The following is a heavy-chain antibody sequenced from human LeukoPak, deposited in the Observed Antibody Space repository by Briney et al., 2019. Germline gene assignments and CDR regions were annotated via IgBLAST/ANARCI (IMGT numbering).Heavy chain of an antibody. CDR1: GGSFSGYY. V-gene: IGHV4-34*01. D-gene: IGHD2-2*01. Sequence: PSETLSLTCAVYGGSFSGYYWSWIRQPPGKGLEWIGYIYHSGSTYYNPSLKSRVTISVDRSKNQFSLKLSSVTAADTAVYYCARGREYQLLGFFGYWGQGTLVTVSS. CDR3: ARGREYQLLGFFGY. CDR2: IYHSGST. J-gene: IGHJ4*02.